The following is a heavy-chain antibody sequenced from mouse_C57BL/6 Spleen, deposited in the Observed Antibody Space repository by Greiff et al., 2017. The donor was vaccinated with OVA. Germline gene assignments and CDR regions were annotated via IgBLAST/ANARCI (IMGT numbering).Heavy chain of an antibody. V-gene: IGHV2-3*01. CDR1: GFSLTSYG. D-gene: IGHD1-1*01. CDR3: AKSAITTVVATNAMDY. J-gene: IGHJ4*01. Sequence: VKLMESGPGLVAPSQSLSITCTVSGFSLTSYGVSWVRQPPGKGLEWLGVIWGDGSTNYHSALISRLSISKDNSKSQVFLKLNSLQTDDTATYYCAKSAITTVVATNAMDYWGQGTSVTVSS. CDR2: IWGDGST.